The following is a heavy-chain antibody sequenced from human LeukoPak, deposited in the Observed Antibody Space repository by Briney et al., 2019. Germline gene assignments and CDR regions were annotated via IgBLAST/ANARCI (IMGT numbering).Heavy chain of an antibody. Sequence: SETLSLTCTVSGGSISSYYWSWIRQPPGKGLEWIGYIYYSGSTNYNPSLKSRVTISVDTSKNQFSLKLSSVTAADTAVYYCARTPTLWFGELGRYGMDVWGQGTTVTVSS. CDR1: GGSISSYY. CDR2: IYYSGST. V-gene: IGHV4-59*01. CDR3: ARTPTLWFGELGRYGMDV. J-gene: IGHJ6*02. D-gene: IGHD3-10*01.